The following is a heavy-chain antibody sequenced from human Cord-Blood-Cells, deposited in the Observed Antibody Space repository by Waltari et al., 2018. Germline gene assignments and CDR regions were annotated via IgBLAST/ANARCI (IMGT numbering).Heavy chain of an antibody. J-gene: IGHJ5*02. Sequence: QLQLQESGPGLVKPSETLSLTCTVSGGSISSSSYYWGWIRQPPGKGLEWIGSIYYSGSTYYNPSLKSRVTISVDTSKNQFSLKLSSVTAADTAVHYCARHSYYDSSGYFNWFDPWGQGTLVTVSS. CDR3: ARHSYYDSSGYFNWFDP. D-gene: IGHD3-22*01. CDR2: IYYSGST. CDR1: GGSISSSSYY. V-gene: IGHV4-39*01.